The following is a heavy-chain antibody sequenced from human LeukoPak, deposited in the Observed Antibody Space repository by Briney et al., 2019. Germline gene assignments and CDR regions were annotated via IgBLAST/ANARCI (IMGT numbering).Heavy chain of an antibody. CDR1: GGSISSYY. CDR3: ARTRIAVAGSFDY. D-gene: IGHD6-19*01. V-gene: IGHV4-59*01. CDR2: IYYSGST. Sequence: SETLSLTCTVSGGSISSYYWSWIRQPPGKGLEWIGYIYYSGSTNYNPSLKSRVTILVDTSKNQFSLKLSSVTAADTAVYYCARTRIAVAGSFDYWGQGTLVTVSS. J-gene: IGHJ4*02.